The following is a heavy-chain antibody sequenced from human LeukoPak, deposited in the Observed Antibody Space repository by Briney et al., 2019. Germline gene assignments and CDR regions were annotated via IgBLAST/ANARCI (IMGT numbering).Heavy chain of an antibody. CDR1: GFSFSDYD. D-gene: IGHD3-22*01. CDR3: AKARDSYYYDSSGYYGGAFDI. CDR2: IRSSGNTI. V-gene: IGHV3-11*04. Sequence: SGGSLRLSCAASGFSFSDYDMSWIRQAPGKGLEWVSYIRSSGNTIYYADSVRGRFTISRDNAKNTLYLQMNSLRAEDTAVYYCAKARDSYYYDSSGYYGGAFDIWGQGTMVTVSS. J-gene: IGHJ3*02.